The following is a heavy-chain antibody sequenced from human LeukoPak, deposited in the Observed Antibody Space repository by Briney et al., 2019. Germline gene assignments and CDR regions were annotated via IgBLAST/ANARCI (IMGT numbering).Heavy chain of an antibody. CDR1: GFTFSSYG. D-gene: IGHD3-16*01. V-gene: IGHV3-30*18. CDR3: AKGRGPYVWGAIDY. Sequence: QPGGSLRLSCAASGFTFSSYGMHWVRQAPGKGLEWVAVISYDGSNKYYADSVKGRFTISRDNSKNTLYLQMNSLRAEDTAVYYCAKGRGPYVWGAIDYWGQGTLVTVSS. J-gene: IGHJ4*02. CDR2: ISYDGSNK.